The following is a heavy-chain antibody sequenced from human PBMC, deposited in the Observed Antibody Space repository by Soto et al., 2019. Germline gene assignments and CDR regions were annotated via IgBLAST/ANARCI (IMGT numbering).Heavy chain of an antibody. CDR1: GGSISSANW. V-gene: IGHV4-4*02. J-gene: IGHJ6*02. Sequence: SETLSLTCAVSGGSISSANWWSWVRQPPGKGLEWIGEIYHGGSTSYNPSLKSRVTLSLDKFKNHFSLNLTSVTAADTAVYYCARLSFSYGVDVWGQGTTVTVSS. CDR3: ARLSFSYGVDV. CDR2: IYHGGST.